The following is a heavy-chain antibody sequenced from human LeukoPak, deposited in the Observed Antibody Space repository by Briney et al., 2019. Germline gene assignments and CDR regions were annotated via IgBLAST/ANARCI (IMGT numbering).Heavy chain of an antibody. CDR1: GGSISSTSYY. V-gene: IGHV4-39*07. J-gene: IGHJ6*03. CDR3: ARTGFTYGPLYYMDV. CDR2: IYYSGST. Sequence: SETLSLTCTVSGGSISSTSYYWDWIRQPPGKGLEWIGTIYYSGSTYYNPSLQSRVTISVDTSKNQFSLELISVTAADTAVYYCARTGFTYGPLYYMDVWGRGTTVAVSS. D-gene: IGHD5-18*01.